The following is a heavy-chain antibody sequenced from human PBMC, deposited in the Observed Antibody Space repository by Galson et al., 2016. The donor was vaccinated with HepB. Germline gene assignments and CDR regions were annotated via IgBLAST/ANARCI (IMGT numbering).Heavy chain of an antibody. CDR1: GYTFTSYG. D-gene: IGHD3-22*01. CDR3: ARDGAMGAYYYDSSWFDP. Sequence: SVKVSCKASGYTFTSYGISWVRQAPGQGLEWMGWISTYNGYTKYAQKLQGRVTMTTETSTSTAYMEVRSLRSDDTAVYYCARDGAMGAYYYDSSWFDPWGQGTLVTVSS. J-gene: IGHJ5*02. CDR2: ISTYNGYT. V-gene: IGHV1-18*04.